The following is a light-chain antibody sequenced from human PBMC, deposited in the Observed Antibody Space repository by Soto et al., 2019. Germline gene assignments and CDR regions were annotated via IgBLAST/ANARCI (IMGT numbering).Light chain of an antibody. CDR2: GAS. Sequence: EIVLTQSPGTLSLSPGERATLSCRASQSVSSSYLAWYQQKPGQAPRLLIYGASSRATGIPDRFSGSGSGTDFTLTISSLEPEDFAVYYCQQYGSSPVTFGPGNKVDIK. CDR3: QQYGSSPVT. V-gene: IGKV3-20*01. J-gene: IGKJ3*01. CDR1: QSVSSSY.